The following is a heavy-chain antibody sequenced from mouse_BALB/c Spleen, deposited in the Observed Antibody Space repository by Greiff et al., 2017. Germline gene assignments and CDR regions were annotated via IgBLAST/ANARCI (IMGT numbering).Heavy chain of an antibody. V-gene: IGHV7-3*02. CDR3: ARDMGTVVPAY. Sequence: EVKVVESGGGLVQPGGSLRLSCATSGFTFTDYYMSWVRQPPGKALEWLGFIRNKANGYTTEYSASVKGRFTISRDNSQSILYLQMNTLRAEDSATYYCARDMGTVVPAYWGQGTLVTVSA. CDR2: IRNKANGYTT. CDR1: GFTFTDYY. J-gene: IGHJ3*01. D-gene: IGHD1-1*01.